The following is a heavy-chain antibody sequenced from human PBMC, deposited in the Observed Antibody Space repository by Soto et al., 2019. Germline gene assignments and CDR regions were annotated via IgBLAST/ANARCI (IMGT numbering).Heavy chain of an antibody. Sequence: PGGSLRLSCAASGFTFSSYAMSWVRQAPGKGLEWVSAISGSGGSTYYADSVKGRFTISRDNSKNTLYLQMNSLRAEDTAVYYCAILSRHSSGWYPDRSDYWAQGTLVPVS. V-gene: IGHV3-23*01. J-gene: IGHJ4*02. CDR3: AILSRHSSGWYPDRSDY. CDR1: GFTFSSYA. D-gene: IGHD6-19*01. CDR2: ISGSGGST.